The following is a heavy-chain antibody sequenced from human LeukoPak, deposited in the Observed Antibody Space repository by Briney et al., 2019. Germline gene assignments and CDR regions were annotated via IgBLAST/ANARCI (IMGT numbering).Heavy chain of an antibody. J-gene: IGHJ3*02. CDR2: IYPGDSDT. D-gene: IGHD5-18*01. V-gene: IGHV5-51*01. CDR3: ARIQLWFFGVGDAFDI. Sequence: GESLKISCKGSGYSFTSYWIGWVRQMPGKGLEWMGIIYPGDSDTRYSSSFQGQVTISADKSISTAYLQWSSLKASDTAMYYCARIQLWFFGVGDAFDIWGQGTMVTVSS. CDR1: GYSFTSYW.